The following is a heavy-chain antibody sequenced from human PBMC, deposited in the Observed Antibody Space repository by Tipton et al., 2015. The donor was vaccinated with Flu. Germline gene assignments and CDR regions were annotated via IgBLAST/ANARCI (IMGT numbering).Heavy chain of an antibody. CDR1: GGSISSYY. V-gene: IGHV4-59*01. CDR3: ARMTTALNFDY. CDR2: IYYSGST. D-gene: IGHD4-11*01. J-gene: IGHJ4*02. Sequence: GLVKPSETLSLTCTVSGGSISSYYWSWIRQPPGKGLAWIGYIYYSGSTNYNPSLKSRVTISVDTSKNQFSLKLSSVTAADTAVYYCARMTTALNFDYWGQGTLVTVSS.